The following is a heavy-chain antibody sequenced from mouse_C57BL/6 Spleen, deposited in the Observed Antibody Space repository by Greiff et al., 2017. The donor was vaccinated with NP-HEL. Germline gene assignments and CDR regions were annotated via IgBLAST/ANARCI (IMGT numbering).Heavy chain of an antibody. CDR2: IYPGDGDT. V-gene: IGHV1-82*01. D-gene: IGHD1-1*01. J-gene: IGHJ1*03. CDR3: ARRGATVVAPGYFEV. Sequence: VQLQQSGPELVKPGASVKISCKASGYAFSSSWMNWVKQRPGKGLEWIGRIYPGDGDTNYNGKFKGKATLTADKSSSTAYMQLSSLTSEDAAVYFGARRGATVVAPGYFEVWGTGTTVTVSS. CDR1: GYAFSSSW.